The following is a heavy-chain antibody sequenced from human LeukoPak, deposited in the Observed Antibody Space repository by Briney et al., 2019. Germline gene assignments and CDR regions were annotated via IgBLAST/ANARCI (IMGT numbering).Heavy chain of an antibody. CDR2: IYYSGST. J-gene: IGHJ4*02. CDR1: GDSISSSNYY. V-gene: IGHV4-39*07. Sequence: SETLSLTCTVSGDSISSSNYYWGWIRQPPGKGLEWIGSIYYSGSTYYNPSLKSRVTISVDTSKNQFSLKLSSVTAADTAVYYCARALHGWFHDYWGQGTLVTVSS. D-gene: IGHD3-10*01. CDR3: ARALHGWFHDY.